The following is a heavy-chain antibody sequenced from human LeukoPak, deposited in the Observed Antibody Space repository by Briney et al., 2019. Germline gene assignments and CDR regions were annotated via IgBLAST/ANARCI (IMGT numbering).Heavy chain of an antibody. Sequence: SETLSLTCTVSGGTISSSSYDWGWMRQPPGKGLEWIGSIYYSGSTYYNPSLKSRVTISVDTSKNQFSLKLSSVTAADTAVYYCASNGYEGWFDPWGQGTLVTVSS. J-gene: IGHJ5*02. CDR2: IYYSGST. CDR1: GGTISSSSYD. D-gene: IGHD2-2*03. CDR3: ASNGYEGWFDP. V-gene: IGHV4-39*01.